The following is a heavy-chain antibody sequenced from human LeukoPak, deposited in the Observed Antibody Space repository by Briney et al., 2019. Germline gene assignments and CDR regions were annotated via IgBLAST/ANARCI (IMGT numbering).Heavy chain of an antibody. CDR1: GFTFSSSG. J-gene: IGHJ6*03. CDR3: AREFDYYYYYYMDV. V-gene: IGHV3-30*02. D-gene: IGHD3-10*01. CDR2: IRYDGNNK. Sequence: GGSLRLSCAASGFTFSSSGMQWVRQAPGKGLEWVAFIRYDGNNKFYADSVKGRFTISRDNSKNTLYLQMNSLRAEDMAVYYCAREFDYYYYYYMDVWGKGTTVTVSS.